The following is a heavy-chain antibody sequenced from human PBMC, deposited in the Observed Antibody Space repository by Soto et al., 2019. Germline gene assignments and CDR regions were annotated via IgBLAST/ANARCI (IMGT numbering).Heavy chain of an antibody. CDR1: GYSFTSYW. J-gene: IGHJ6*02. Sequence: PGESLKISCKGSGYSFTSYWIGWVRQMPGKDLEWMGIIYPGDSDTRYSPSFQGQVTISADKSISTAYLQWSSLKASDTAMYYCARQRGYSYERYYYYYYGMDVWDQGTTVTVSS. CDR3: ARQRGYSYERYYYYYYGMDV. CDR2: IYPGDSDT. D-gene: IGHD5-18*01. V-gene: IGHV5-51*01.